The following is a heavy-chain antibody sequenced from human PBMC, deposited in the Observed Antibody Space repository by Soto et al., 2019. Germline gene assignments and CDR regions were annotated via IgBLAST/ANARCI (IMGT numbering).Heavy chain of an antibody. Sequence: GASVKVSCKVSGYSLTELSIHWVRQAPGKGLEWMGGFDPKDGKVVYAQTLAARVTMTEDTATDTVYMELESLTSEDTAVCHCATVRGVGRYWFDTWGPGILVTVSS. J-gene: IGHJ5*02. CDR1: GYSLTELS. V-gene: IGHV1-24*01. CDR3: ATVRGVGRYWFDT. D-gene: IGHD2-8*02. CDR2: FDPKDGKV.